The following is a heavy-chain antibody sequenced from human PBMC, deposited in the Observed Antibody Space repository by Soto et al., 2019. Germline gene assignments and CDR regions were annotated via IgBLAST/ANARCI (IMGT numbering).Heavy chain of an antibody. V-gene: IGHV3-21*01. J-gene: IGHJ4*02. CDR3: AREDSIIIPDVSDF. D-gene: IGHD3-22*01. Sequence: GGSLRLSCTVSGFAFNNYGINWVRQAPGKGLEWVSSISKSDYTYYSDSVKGRFTISRDNAKNSVSLQMNTLRVEDTAVYYCAREDSIIIPDVSDFWGQGNLVTVS. CDR2: ISKSDYT. CDR1: GFAFNNYG.